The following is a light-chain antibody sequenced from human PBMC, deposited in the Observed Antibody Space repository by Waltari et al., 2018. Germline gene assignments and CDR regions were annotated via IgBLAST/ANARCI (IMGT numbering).Light chain of an antibody. J-gene: IGKJ4*01. V-gene: IGKV1-5*03. CDR2: KAS. CDR3: QQYNSYSLLT. Sequence: DIQMTQSPSTLSASVGDRVTITCRASQSISNCLAWYQQKPGKAPKLLLYKASTLESGVPSRFSCSGSGTEFTLTIISLQPDDFATYYCQQYNSYSLLTFGGGTKVEIK. CDR1: QSISNC.